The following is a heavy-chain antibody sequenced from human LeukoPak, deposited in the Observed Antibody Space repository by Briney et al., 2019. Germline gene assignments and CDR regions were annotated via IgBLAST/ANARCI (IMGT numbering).Heavy chain of an antibody. J-gene: IGHJ5*02. CDR3: ARGGRYYYDSSGWFDP. D-gene: IGHD3-22*01. V-gene: IGHV1-2*02. CDR2: INPNSGGT. CDR1: GYTFTGYY. Sequence: GASVKVSCKASGYTFTGYYMHWVRQAPGQGLEWMGWINPNSGGTNYAQKFQGRVTMTRDTSIGTAYMELSRLRSDDTAVYYCARGGRYYYDSSGWFDPWGQGTLVTVSS.